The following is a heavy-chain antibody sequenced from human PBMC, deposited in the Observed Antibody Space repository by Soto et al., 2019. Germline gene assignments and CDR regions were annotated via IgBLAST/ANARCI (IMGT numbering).Heavy chain of an antibody. J-gene: IGHJ5*02. V-gene: IGHV1-8*02. CDR2: MNPGSGKT. Sequence: ASVKVSCKASGYTFINYDISWVRQATGQGLEWMGWMNPGSGKTGYANKFQGRVTMTRDASTSTAHLELSSLTSEDTAVYYCARMASSGTLNWFDPWGQGTLVTAPQ. CDR1: GYTFINYD. CDR3: ARMASSGTLNWFDP.